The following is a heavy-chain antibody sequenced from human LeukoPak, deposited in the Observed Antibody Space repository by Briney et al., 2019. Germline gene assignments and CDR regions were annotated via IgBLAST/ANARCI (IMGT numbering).Heavy chain of an antibody. D-gene: IGHD3-10*01. CDR2: ISGSGGST. J-gene: IGHJ1*01. CDR3: AKGEVRGPTQYFQH. V-gene: IGHV3-23*01. CDR1: GFTFSSYA. Sequence: GGSLRLSCAASGFTFSSYAMSWVRQAPGEGLEWVSAISGSGGSTYYADSVRGRFTISRDNSKNTLYLQMNSLRAEDTAVYYCAKGEVRGPTQYFQHWGQGTLVTVSS.